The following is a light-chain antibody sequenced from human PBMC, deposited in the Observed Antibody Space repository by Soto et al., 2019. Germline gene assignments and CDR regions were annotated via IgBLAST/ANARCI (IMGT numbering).Light chain of an antibody. Sequence: QSVLTQPASVSGSPGQSITISCTGTSSDVGGFNYVSWYQHHPRKAPKLMIYEVNNRPSGVSNRFSGSKSGNTASLTISELQAEDEADYYCCSYTTSYTQVFGGGTKLTVL. CDR3: CSYTTSYTQV. CDR2: EVN. J-gene: IGLJ3*02. V-gene: IGLV2-14*01. CDR1: SSDVGGFNY.